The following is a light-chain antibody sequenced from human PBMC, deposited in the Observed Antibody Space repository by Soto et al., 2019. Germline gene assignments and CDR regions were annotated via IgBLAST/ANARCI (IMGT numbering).Light chain of an antibody. CDR1: QSVSSY. J-gene: IGKJ4*01. V-gene: IGKV3-11*01. CDR3: QQRSNWPPT. Sequence: EIVLTQSPATLALAPGERATLSCRASQSVSSYLAWYQQKPGQAPRLLIYDASNRATGIPARFSGCGSGTDFTRTISSLEPEDFAVYYCQQRSNWPPTFGGGTKVEIK. CDR2: DAS.